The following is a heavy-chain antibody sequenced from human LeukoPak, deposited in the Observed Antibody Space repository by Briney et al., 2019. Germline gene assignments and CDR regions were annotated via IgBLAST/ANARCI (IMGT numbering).Heavy chain of an antibody. CDR2: IYTSEET. Sequence: SETLSLTCAVSGDSLSSGNYCWTWIRQPAGKGLEWVGRIYTSEETNYNPSLKSRVTILLDTSKNHFSLGLSSVTATDTAIYFCARGRGGRLSASNWFDTWGQGILVTVSS. CDR3: ARGRGGRLSASNWFDT. V-gene: IGHV4-61*02. D-gene: IGHD2/OR15-2a*01. CDR1: GDSLSSGNYC. J-gene: IGHJ5*02.